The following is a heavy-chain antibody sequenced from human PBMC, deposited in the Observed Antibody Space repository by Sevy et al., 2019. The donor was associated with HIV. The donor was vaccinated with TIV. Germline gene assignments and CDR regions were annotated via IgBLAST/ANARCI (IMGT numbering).Heavy chain of an antibody. V-gene: IGHV1-2*02. CDR2: INPNSGGT. CDR3: ARVSTMIVAY. J-gene: IGHJ4*02. CDR1: GYTFTGYY. D-gene: IGHD3-22*01. Sequence: PSVKVSCKASGYTFTGYYIHWLRQVPGQGLEWMGWINPNSGGTNSAQKFQDRVTMTRDTSINTAYMELTRLGSDDTAVYYCARVSTMIVAYWGQGTLVTVSS.